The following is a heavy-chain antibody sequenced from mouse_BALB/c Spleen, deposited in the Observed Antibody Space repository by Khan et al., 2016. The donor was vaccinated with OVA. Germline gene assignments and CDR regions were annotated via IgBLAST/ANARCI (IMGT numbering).Heavy chain of an antibody. D-gene: IGHD2-3*01. J-gene: IGHJ4*01. CDR2: ISYSGST. Sequence: VQLQESGPGLVKPSQSLSLTCTVTGYSITSDYAWNWIRQFPGNKLEWMGYISYSGSTNYNPALKSRISITRDKSKNQFFLQLNSVTTADTATYYCARDGSRYNYAMDYWGQGTSVTVSS. CDR1: GYSITSDYA. V-gene: IGHV3-2*02. CDR3: ARDGSRYNYAMDY.